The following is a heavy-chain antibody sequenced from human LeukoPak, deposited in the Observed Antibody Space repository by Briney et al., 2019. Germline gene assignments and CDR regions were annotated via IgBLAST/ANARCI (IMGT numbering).Heavy chain of an antibody. D-gene: IGHD1-14*01. J-gene: IGHJ6*03. Sequence: PGGSLRLSCAASGFTFSSYAMSWVRQAPGKGLEWVSAISGSGGSTYYADSVKGRFTISRDNSKNTLYLQMNSLGAEDTAVYYCAKGLYTGLYYYYMDVWGKGTTVTVSS. CDR1: GFTFSSYA. CDR3: AKGLYTGLYYYYMDV. CDR2: ISGSGGST. V-gene: IGHV3-23*01.